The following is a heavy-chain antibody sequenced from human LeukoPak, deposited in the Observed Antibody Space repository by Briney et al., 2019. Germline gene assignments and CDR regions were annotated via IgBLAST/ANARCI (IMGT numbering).Heavy chain of an antibody. J-gene: IGHJ4*02. Sequence: GGSLRLSCAASGFIFRNYEMTWVRQAPGKGLEWVSYISSSGDTVYYADSVKGRFTISRDNAKNSLFPQMNSLRAEDTALYYCAKRQYADGTFDYWGQGTLVTVSS. CDR3: AKRQYADGTFDY. CDR2: ISSSGDTV. D-gene: IGHD1-7*01. CDR1: GFIFRNYE. V-gene: IGHV3-48*03.